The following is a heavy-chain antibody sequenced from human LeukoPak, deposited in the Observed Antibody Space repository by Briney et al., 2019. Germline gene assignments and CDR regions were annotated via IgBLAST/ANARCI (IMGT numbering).Heavy chain of an antibody. D-gene: IGHD5-24*01. CDR3: ARPMRRFTHDAFDI. CDR2: ISAYNGNT. J-gene: IGHJ3*02. V-gene: IGHV1-18*01. Sequence: ASVKVSCKASGYTFTSYGISWVRQAPGQGLEWMGWISAYNGNTNYAQKLQGRVTMTTDTSTSTAYMELRSLRSEDTAVYYCARPMRRFTHDAFDIWGQGTMVTVSS. CDR1: GYTFTSYG.